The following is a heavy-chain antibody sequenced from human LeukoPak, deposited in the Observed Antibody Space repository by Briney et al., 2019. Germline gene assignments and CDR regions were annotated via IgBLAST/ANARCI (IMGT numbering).Heavy chain of an antibody. CDR1: GYTFTGYY. Sequence: GASVKVSCKASGYTFTGYYMHWVRQAPGQGLEWMGWINPNSGGTNYAQKLQGRVTMTRDTSTSTAYMDLSRLRSDDTAVYYCARRSGSFYYFDYWGQGTLVTVSS. V-gene: IGHV1-2*02. D-gene: IGHD3-10*01. J-gene: IGHJ4*02. CDR2: INPNSGGT. CDR3: ARRSGSFYYFDY.